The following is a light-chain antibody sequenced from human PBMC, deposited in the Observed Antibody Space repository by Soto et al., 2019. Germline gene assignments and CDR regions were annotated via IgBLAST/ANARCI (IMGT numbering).Light chain of an antibody. J-gene: IGKJ5*01. CDR1: QGINNY. CDR2: VAS. Sequence: DIQLTQSPSFLSASVGDRVTITCRASQGINNYVAWYQQKPGKSPKLLIYVASTLESGVPSRFSGSGSGTELTLTISSLQPEDFATYYCQQLSSYPTITFGQGTRLDI. CDR3: QQLSSYPTIT. V-gene: IGKV1-9*01.